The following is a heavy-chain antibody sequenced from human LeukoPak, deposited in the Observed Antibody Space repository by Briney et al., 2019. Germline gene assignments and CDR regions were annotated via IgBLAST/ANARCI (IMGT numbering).Heavy chain of an antibody. V-gene: IGHV3-11*01. CDR2: ISSSGSTI. D-gene: IGHD3-9*01. CDR1: GFTFSDYY. CDR3: ARDQYRENLRYFDWLLSPDPYYFDY. Sequence: GGSLRLSCAASGFTFSDYYMSWIRQAPGKGLEWVSYISSSGSTIYYADSVKGRFTISRDNAKNSLYLQMNSLRAEDTAVYYCARDQYRENLRYFDWLLSPDPYYFDYWGQGTLVTVSS. J-gene: IGHJ4*02.